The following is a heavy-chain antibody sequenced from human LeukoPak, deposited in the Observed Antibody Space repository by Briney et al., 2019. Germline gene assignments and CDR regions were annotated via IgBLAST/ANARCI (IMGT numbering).Heavy chain of an antibody. CDR3: ARVGLGSGSSTGNYYYMDV. CDR1: GGSISSYY. Sequence: SETLSLTCTVSGGSISSYYWSWIRQPPGKGLEWIGYIYYSGSDKHNPSLKNRITMSRDTSKNQLSLKLSSVTAADTAVYYCARVGLGSGSSTGNYYYMDVWGKGTTVTVSS. D-gene: IGHD3-10*01. CDR2: IYYSGSD. J-gene: IGHJ6*03. V-gene: IGHV4-59*01.